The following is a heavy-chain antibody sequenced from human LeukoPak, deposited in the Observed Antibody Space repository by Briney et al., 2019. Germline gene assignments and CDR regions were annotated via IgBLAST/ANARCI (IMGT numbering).Heavy chain of an antibody. CDR3: AKGRTYRYYFDY. Sequence: PGGSLRLSCAASGFTFSSYAMSWVRQAPGKGLEWVSAISGSGGSTYYADSVKGRFTISRDNSKNTLYLQMNGLRAEDTAVYYCAKGRTYRYYFDYWGQGTLVTVSS. J-gene: IGHJ4*02. V-gene: IGHV3-23*01. CDR1: GFTFSSYA. CDR2: ISGSGGST. D-gene: IGHD4-4*01.